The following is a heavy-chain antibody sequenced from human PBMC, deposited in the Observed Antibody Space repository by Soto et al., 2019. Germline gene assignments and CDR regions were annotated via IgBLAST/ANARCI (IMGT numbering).Heavy chain of an antibody. V-gene: IGHV4-30-4*01. Sequence: SETLSLTCTVSGGSISSGDYYWSWIRQPPGKGLEWIGYIYYSGSTYYNPSLKSRVTISVDTSKNQFSLKLSSVTAADTAVYYCARVFYPTYYFDYWGQGTLVTVSS. CDR2: IYYSGST. D-gene: IGHD3-9*01. CDR1: GGSISSGDYY. CDR3: ARVFYPTYYFDY. J-gene: IGHJ4*02.